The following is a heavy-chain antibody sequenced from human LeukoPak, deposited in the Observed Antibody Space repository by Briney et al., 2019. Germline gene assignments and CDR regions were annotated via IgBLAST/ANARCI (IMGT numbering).Heavy chain of an antibody. CDR3: AAPFHCSSTSCFRFDP. Sequence: SVKVSCKASGFTFTSSAVQWVRQARGQRLEWIGWIVVGSGNTNYAQKFQERVTITRDMSTSTAYMELSSLRSEDTAVYYCAAPFHCSSTSCFRFDPWGQGTLVTVSS. J-gene: IGHJ5*02. CDR1: GFTFTSSA. CDR2: IVVGSGNT. V-gene: IGHV1-58*01. D-gene: IGHD2-2*01.